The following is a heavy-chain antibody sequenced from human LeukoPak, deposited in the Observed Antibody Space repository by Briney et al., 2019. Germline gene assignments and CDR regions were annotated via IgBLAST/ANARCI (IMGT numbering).Heavy chain of an antibody. Sequence: SETLSLTCTVSGGSISSYYWSWIRQPAGKGLEWIGRIYTSGSTNYNPSLESRVTISVDTSKNQFSLKLTSVTAADTAVYYCARYYYDSRGYYHYFDYWGQGSLVTVSS. CDR1: GGSISSYY. CDR2: IYTSGST. D-gene: IGHD3-22*01. V-gene: IGHV4-4*07. J-gene: IGHJ4*02. CDR3: ARYYYDSRGYYHYFDY.